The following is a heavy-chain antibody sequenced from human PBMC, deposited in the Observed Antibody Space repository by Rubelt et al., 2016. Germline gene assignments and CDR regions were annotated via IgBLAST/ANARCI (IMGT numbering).Heavy chain of an antibody. D-gene: IGHD5-18*01. CDR3: ARLSIFEDTAMVMSDY. V-gene: IGHV1-69*01. CDR2: IIPIFCTA. Sequence: QVQLVQSGAEVKKPGSSVKVSCKASGGTFSSYAISWVRQAPGQGLEWMGGIIPIFCTANYAQKCQGRVTITADESTSTAYMERSSLRSEDTAVYYCARLSIFEDTAMVMSDYWGQGTLVTVSS. J-gene: IGHJ4*02. CDR1: GGTFSSYA.